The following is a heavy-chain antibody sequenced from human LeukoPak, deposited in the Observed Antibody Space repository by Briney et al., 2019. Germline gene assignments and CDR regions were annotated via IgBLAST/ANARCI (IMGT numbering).Heavy chain of an antibody. J-gene: IGHJ4*02. CDR2: ISSNGSST. CDR1: GFTFSSYV. D-gene: IGHD2-2*01. CDR3: VKGYCSSISCYGDY. V-gene: IGHV3-64D*06. Sequence: GGALRVSCLVSGFTFSSYVLHWVRQAPGKGLEYVSAISSNGSSTYYADSVKGRFTITRDNSKNTLYLQMSSLRAEDTAVYYCVKGYCSSISCYGDYWGQGTLVTVSS.